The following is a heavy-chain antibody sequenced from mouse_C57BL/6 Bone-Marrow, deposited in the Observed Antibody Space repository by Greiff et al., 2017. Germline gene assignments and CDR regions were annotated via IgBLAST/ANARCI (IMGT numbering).Heavy chain of an antibody. D-gene: IGHD1-1*01. CDR1: GYTFTSYW. CDR3: AREGGSSLYWDFEG. J-gene: IGHJ1*03. V-gene: IGHV1-55*01. CDR2: IYPGSGST. Sequence: QVQLQQPGAELVKPGASVKMSCKASGYTFTSYWITWVKQRPGQGLEWIGDIYPGSGSTNYNEKFKSKATLTVATSSSTAYMQLSSLTSEDSAVYYCAREGGSSLYWDFEGWGTGTTVTGAS.